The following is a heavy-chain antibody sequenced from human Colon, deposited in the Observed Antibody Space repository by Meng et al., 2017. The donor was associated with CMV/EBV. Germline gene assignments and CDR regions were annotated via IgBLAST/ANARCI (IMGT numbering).Heavy chain of an antibody. V-gene: IGHV1-8*03. CDR3: ASRGTFCSGASCYFWFDP. J-gene: IGHJ5*02. D-gene: IGHD3-22*01. CDR1: GYTFTSYD. Sequence: ASVKVSCKASGYTFTSYDINWVRQATGQGLEWMGWMNPNSGNTGYAQKFQGRVTITRNTSISTAYMELSSLRSEDTAVYYCASRGTFCSGASCYFWFDPWGQGTLVTVSS. CDR2: MNPNSGNT.